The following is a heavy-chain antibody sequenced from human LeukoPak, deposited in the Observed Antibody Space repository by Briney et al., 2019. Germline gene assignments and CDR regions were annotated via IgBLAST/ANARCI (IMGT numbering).Heavy chain of an antibody. CDR2: ISSSSSYI. J-gene: IGHJ6*03. CDR3: ARVLSLEQLVLNYYYYYMDV. CDR1: GFTFSSYS. Sequence: GGSLRLSCAASGFTFSSYSMNWVRQAPGKGLEWVSSISSSSSYIYYADSVKGRFTISRDNAKNSLYLQMNSLRAEDTAVYYCARVLSLEQLVLNYYYYYMDVWGKGTTVTVSS. D-gene: IGHD6-6*01. V-gene: IGHV3-21*01.